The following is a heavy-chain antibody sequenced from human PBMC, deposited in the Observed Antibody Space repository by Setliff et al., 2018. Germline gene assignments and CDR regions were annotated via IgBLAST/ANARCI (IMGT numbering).Heavy chain of an antibody. D-gene: IGHD3-3*01. CDR2: MYNSGNT. CDR1: GGSISHHY. V-gene: IGHV4-59*11. CDR3: ARRETYYNFWSGYYAY. J-gene: IGHJ4*02. Sequence: SETLSLACTVSGGSISHHYWSCIRQPPGKGLEWVGYMYNSGNTNYNPSLRRRVAISVDKSKNQFSLKLSSVSAADTAVYYCARRETYYNFWSGYYAYWGQGTLVTVSS.